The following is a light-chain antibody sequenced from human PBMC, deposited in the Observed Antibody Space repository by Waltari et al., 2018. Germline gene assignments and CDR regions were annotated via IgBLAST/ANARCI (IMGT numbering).Light chain of an antibody. V-gene: IGLV3-19*01. Sequence: SSELTQDPAVSVALGQTVRITCQGDSLRSYYASWYQQKPGQAPVLVIYGKNNRPSGIPDRFSGSSSGNTASLTITGAPAEDEADYYCNSRDSSGNHVVFCGGTKLTVL. CDR3: NSRDSSGNHVV. CDR1: SLRSYY. J-gene: IGLJ2*01. CDR2: GKN.